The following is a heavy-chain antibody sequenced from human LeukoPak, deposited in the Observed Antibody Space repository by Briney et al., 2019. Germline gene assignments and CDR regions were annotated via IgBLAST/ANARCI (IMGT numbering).Heavy chain of an antibody. J-gene: IGHJ4*02. CDR1: GYTFTGYY. CDR2: INPNSGGT. D-gene: IGHD6-13*01. V-gene: IGHV1-2*02. CDR3: AKDLQIAGGGQNDL. Sequence: GASVKVSCKASGYTFTGYYMHWVRQAPGQGLEWMGWINPNSGGTNYAQKFQGRVTMTRDTSISTAYMELSRLRSDDTSVYYCAKDLQIAGGGQNDLWGPGTLVNGSS.